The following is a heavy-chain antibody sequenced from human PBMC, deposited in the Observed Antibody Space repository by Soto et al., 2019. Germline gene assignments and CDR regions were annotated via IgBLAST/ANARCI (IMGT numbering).Heavy chain of an antibody. CDR1: GGSFSGYY. CDR2: INHSGST. CDR3: ASVGPVEGLWGDYYGMDV. D-gene: IGHD3-16*01. Sequence: XETLSLTCAVYGGSFSGYYWSWIRQPPGKGLEWIGEINHSGSTNYNPSLKSRVTISVDTSKNQFSLKLSSVTAADTAVYYCASVGPVEGLWGDYYGMDVWGQGTTVTVSS. V-gene: IGHV4-34*01. J-gene: IGHJ6*02.